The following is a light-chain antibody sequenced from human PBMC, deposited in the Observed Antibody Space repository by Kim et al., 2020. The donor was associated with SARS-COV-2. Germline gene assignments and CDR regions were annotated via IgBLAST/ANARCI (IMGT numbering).Light chain of an antibody. Sequence: VSPGERASLPCRASQSISRYLAWYQQKPGQTPRLVIYGALTRATGIPDRFSGSGSGTEFTLTISSLQSEDFAVYYCQQYNNWPLTFGGGTKVDIK. CDR2: GAL. CDR1: QSISRY. V-gene: IGKV3-15*01. J-gene: IGKJ4*01. CDR3: QQYNNWPLT.